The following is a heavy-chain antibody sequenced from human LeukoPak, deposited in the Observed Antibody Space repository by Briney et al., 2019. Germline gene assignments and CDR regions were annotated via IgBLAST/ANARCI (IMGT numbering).Heavy chain of an antibody. Sequence: PGGSLRLSCAASGFTFSSYWMSWVRQAPGKGLEWVANIKQDGSEKYYVDSAKGRFTISRDNAKNSLYLQMNSLRAEDTAVYYCARVFVWGSYRSHFDYWGQGTLVTVSS. CDR2: IKQDGSEK. CDR1: GFTFSSYW. V-gene: IGHV3-7*01. J-gene: IGHJ4*02. D-gene: IGHD3-16*02. CDR3: ARVFVWGSYRSHFDY.